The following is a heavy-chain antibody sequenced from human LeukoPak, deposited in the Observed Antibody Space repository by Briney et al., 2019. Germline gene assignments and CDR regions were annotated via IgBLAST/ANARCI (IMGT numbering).Heavy chain of an antibody. V-gene: IGHV3-33*01. CDR3: ARIDGWSNFDY. Sequence: GRSLRLSCAASGFTFSSNGMNWVRQAPGKGLEWVAIVWYDGSKKYYADSVKGRFTISRDNSKNTVYLQMNSLRADDTAVYYCARIDGWSNFDYGGQGTLVTVSS. J-gene: IGHJ4*02. CDR2: VWYDGSKK. CDR1: GFTFSSNG. D-gene: IGHD3-10*01.